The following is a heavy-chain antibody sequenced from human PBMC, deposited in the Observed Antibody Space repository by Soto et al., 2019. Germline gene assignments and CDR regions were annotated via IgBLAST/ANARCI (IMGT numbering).Heavy chain of an antibody. D-gene: IGHD3-10*01. CDR3: AKGEVRGIIPSYFDY. Sequence: LRLSCAGSGFTFRWFGMNWVRQAPGKGLEWVARISNDGSNEYYVDSVKGRFTISRDNSKNTLYLQMDSLRAEDTAVYYCAKGEVRGIIPSYFDYWGLGTLVTVSS. CDR1: GFTFRWFG. V-gene: IGHV3-30*18. J-gene: IGHJ4*02. CDR2: ISNDGSNE.